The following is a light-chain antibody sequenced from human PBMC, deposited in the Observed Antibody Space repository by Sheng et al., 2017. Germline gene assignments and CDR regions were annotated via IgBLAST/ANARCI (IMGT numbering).Light chain of an antibody. J-gene: IGLJ3*02. Sequence: SFVLTQTPSVSVSPGQTARITCGGDNIGSKSVYWYQQKPGQAPVVVVSEDSDRPSGSPDRFSGSTSVNAATLTINRVEVGDEADYFCQVWDGTGDLPWVFGGGTKLTVL. CDR2: EDS. V-gene: IGLV3-21*02. CDR3: QVWDGTGDLPWV. CDR1: NIGSKS.